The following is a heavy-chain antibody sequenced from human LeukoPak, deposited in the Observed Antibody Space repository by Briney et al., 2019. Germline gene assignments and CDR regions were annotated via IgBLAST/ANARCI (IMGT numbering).Heavy chain of an antibody. CDR2: IWYDGSNK. J-gene: IGHJ4*02. V-gene: IGHV3-33*08. CDR1: GFTFSTYG. D-gene: IGHD5-18*01. Sequence: GGSLRLSCAASGFTFSTYGMHWVRQAPGKGLEWVAVIWYDGSNKYYADSVKGRFTISRDNSKNTLYLQMNSLRAEDTAVYYCARAIQLWTSIDYWGQGTLVTVSS. CDR3: ARAIQLWTSIDY.